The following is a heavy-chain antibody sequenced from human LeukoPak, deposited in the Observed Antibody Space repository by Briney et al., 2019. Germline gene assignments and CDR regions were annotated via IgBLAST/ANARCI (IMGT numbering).Heavy chain of an antibody. Sequence: ASVKVSCKASGYTFTGYYMHWVRQAPGQGLEWMGRINPNSGGTNYAQKFQGRVTMARDTSISTAYMELSRLRSDDTAVYYCARHVAARPYNYWGQGTLVTVSS. J-gene: IGHJ4*02. V-gene: IGHV1-2*06. CDR2: INPNSGGT. CDR1: GYTFTGYY. D-gene: IGHD6-6*01. CDR3: ARHVAARPYNY.